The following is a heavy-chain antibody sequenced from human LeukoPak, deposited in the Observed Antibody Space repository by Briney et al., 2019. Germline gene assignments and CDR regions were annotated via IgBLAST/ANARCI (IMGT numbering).Heavy chain of an antibody. CDR3: ARAGDSVDV. J-gene: IGHJ6*04. CDR1: GGSFSGYY. D-gene: IGHD2-21*01. V-gene: IGHV4-34*01. CDR2: INHSGST. Sequence: SETLSLTCAVYGGSFSGYYWSWIRQPPGKGLEWIGEINHSGSTNYNPSLKSRVTISVDTSKNQFSLKLSSVTAADTAVYYCARAGDSVDVWGKGTTVTVSS.